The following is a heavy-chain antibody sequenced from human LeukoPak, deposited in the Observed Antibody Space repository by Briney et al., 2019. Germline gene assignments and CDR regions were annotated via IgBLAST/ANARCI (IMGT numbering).Heavy chain of an antibody. J-gene: IGHJ6*03. Sequence: ASVKVSCKASGGTFTSYAISWERQAPGQGLEWMGGIIPIFGTANYAQKFQGRVTITADESTSTAYMELSSLRSEDTAVYYCARGPLGGYYYYMDVWGKGTTVTVSS. CDR1: GGTFTSYA. V-gene: IGHV1-69*13. D-gene: IGHD2-15*01. CDR2: IIPIFGTA. CDR3: ARGPLGGYYYYMDV.